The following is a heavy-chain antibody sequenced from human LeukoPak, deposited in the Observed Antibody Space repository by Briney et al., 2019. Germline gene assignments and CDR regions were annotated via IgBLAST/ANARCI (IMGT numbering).Heavy chain of an antibody. V-gene: IGHV3-74*01. CDR1: GFTFSSYW. CDR2: INSDRSST. J-gene: IGHJ6*02. D-gene: IGHD3-22*01. CDR3: ARHPPHYYDSSGYYYYYYGMDV. Sequence: GGSLRLSCAASGFTFSSYWMHWVRQAPEKGLVWVSRINSDRSSTSYADSVKGRFTISRDNAKNTLYLQMNSLRAEDTAVYYCARHPPHYYDSSGYYYYYYGMDVWGQGTTVTVSS.